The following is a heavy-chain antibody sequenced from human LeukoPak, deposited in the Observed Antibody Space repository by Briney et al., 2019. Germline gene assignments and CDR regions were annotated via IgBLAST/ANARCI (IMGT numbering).Heavy chain of an antibody. CDR2: INPNSGGT. D-gene: IGHD2-15*01. V-gene: IGHV1-2*02. J-gene: IGHJ5*02. CDR1: GYTFTGYY. Sequence: ASVKVSCKASGYTFTGYYMHWVRQAPGQGLEWMGWINPNSGGTNYAQKFQGRVTMTRDTSISTAYMELSRLRSDDTAVYYCARAPPCSGGTGNCYTGYSWFDPWGQGALVTVSS. CDR3: ARAPPCSGGTGNCYTGYSWFDP.